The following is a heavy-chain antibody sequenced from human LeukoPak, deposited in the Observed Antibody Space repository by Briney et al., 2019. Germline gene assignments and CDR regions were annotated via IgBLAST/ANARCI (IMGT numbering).Heavy chain of an antibody. CDR3: ARDHNGEYSSLYYMDV. CDR2: INGGGDAT. V-gene: IGHV3-23*01. D-gene: IGHD6-6*01. Sequence: PSETLSLTCTVSGGSISSSSYYWGWIRQPPGKGLGWLSVINGGGDATKYADSVKGRFTISRDNSKNTVSLQMNSLRVEDTAVYYCARDHNGEYSSLYYMDVWGKGTTVTVSS. CDR1: GGSISSSSYY. J-gene: IGHJ6*03.